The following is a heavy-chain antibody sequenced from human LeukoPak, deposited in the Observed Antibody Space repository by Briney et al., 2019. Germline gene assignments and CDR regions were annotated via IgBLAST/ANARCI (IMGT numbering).Heavy chain of an antibody. V-gene: IGHV3-15*01. CDR3: TTDKNYDFWSAFDY. Sequence: GGSLRLSCAASGFTLSSYSMNWVRQAPGKGLEWVGRIKSKTDGGTTDYAAPVKGRFTISRDDSKNTLYLQMNSLKTEDTAVYYCTTDKNYDFWSAFDYWGQGTLVTVSS. D-gene: IGHD3-3*01. CDR1: GFTLSSYS. J-gene: IGHJ4*02. CDR2: IKSKTDGGTT.